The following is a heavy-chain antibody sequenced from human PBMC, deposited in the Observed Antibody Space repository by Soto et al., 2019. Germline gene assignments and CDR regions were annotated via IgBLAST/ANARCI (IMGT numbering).Heavy chain of an antibody. V-gene: IGHV2-26*01. D-gene: IGHD3-9*01. CDR3: ARSYSYYDILTGFLYYFDY. CDR2: IFSNDEK. CDR1: GFSLSNARMG. Sequence: QVTLQESGPVLVKPTETLTLTCTVSGFSLSNARMGVSWIRQPPGKALEWLAHIFSNDEKSYSTSLKSRLTISKDTSKSQVVLTMTNMDPVDTATYYCARSYSYYDILTGFLYYFDYWGQGTLVTVSS. J-gene: IGHJ4*02.